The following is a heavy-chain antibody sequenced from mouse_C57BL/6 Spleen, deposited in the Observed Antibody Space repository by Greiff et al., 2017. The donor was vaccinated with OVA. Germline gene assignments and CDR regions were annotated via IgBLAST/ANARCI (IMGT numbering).Heavy chain of an antibody. CDR3: TSYYGSRNFDY. CDR2: IDPEDGDT. CDR1: GFNIKDYY. V-gene: IGHV14-1*01. J-gene: IGHJ2*01. Sequence: EVQLQQSGAELVRPGASVKLSCTASGFNIKDYYMHWVKQRPEQGLEWIGRIDPEDGDTEYAPKFQGKATMTADTSSNTAYLQLSSLTSEDTAVYYCTSYYGSRNFDYWGQGTTLTVSS. D-gene: IGHD1-1*01.